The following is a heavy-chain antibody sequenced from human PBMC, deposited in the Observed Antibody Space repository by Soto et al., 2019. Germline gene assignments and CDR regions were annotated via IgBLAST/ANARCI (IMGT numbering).Heavy chain of an antibody. V-gene: IGHV1-18*01. D-gene: IGHD3-22*01. CDR2: ISIYNGDT. CDR3: ARGPYWYDSSGHYRENFDF. J-gene: IGHJ4*02. Sequence: ASVKVSCKASGYTFNNYGISWVRQAPGQRLEWMGWISIYNGDTNYAQNLQDRVTMTTDTSTSTAYMDLRSLRSDDTAVYYCARGPYWYDSSGHYRENFDFWGQGTLVTLSS. CDR1: GYTFNNYG.